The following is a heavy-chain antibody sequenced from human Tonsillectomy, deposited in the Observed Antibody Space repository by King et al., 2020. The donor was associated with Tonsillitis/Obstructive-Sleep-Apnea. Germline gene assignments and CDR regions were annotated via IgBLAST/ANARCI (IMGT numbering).Heavy chain of an antibody. D-gene: IGHD1-1*01. CDR2: ISISGGST. V-gene: IGHV3-23*04. CDR3: PKGTDDAFDI. Sequence: VQLVESGGGVVQPGGSLRLSCAASGFTFSSYAMSWVRQAPGKGLEWVSTISISGGSTYCADSVKGRFTISRDNSKNTLFLQMNSLRAEDTAVYYCPKGTDDAFDIWGQGTMVTVSS. CDR1: GFTFSSYA. J-gene: IGHJ3*02.